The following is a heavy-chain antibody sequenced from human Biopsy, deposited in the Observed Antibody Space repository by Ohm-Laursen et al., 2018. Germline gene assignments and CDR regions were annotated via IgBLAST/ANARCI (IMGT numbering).Heavy chain of an antibody. D-gene: IGHD3-22*01. CDR3: TRGGYYYDSLAYYYWFDP. CDR1: GYTFTGYH. Sequence: ASVKVSCKVSGYTFTGYHVHWVRQAPGQGLEWMGWINAKTGDTNYAQKFQGRVAMTRDTSISTAYVDLSSLRSDDTAVYYCTRGGYYYDSLAYYYWFDPWGQGTLVAVSS. V-gene: IGHV1-2*02. CDR2: INAKTGDT. J-gene: IGHJ5*02.